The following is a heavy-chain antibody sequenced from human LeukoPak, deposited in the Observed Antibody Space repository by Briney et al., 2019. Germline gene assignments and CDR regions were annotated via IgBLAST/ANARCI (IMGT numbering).Heavy chain of an antibody. Sequence: GGSLRLSCAASGFTFSSYGMHWVRQAPGKGLEWVAVISYDGSNKYYADSVKGRFTISRDNSKNTLYLQMNSLRAEDTAVYYCAKDVDNYYDSSGLDYWGQGTLVTVSS. V-gene: IGHV3-30*18. D-gene: IGHD3-22*01. CDR1: GFTFSSYG. CDR2: ISYDGSNK. CDR3: AKDVDNYYDSSGLDY. J-gene: IGHJ4*02.